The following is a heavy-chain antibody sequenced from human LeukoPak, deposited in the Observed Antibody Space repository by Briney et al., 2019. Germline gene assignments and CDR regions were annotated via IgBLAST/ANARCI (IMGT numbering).Heavy chain of an antibody. Sequence: ETSETLSLTCTVSGGSISSDYWSWIRQPPGKGLEWIAYIHYSGSANYNPSLKSRVTISVDKSKNQFSLRLSSVTAADTAVYYCARGLGGYDSSGYGFGGLHDAFDIWGQGTMVTVSS. V-gene: IGHV4-59*01. CDR1: GGSISSDY. CDR2: IHYSGSA. J-gene: IGHJ3*02. D-gene: IGHD3-22*01. CDR3: ARGLGGYDSSGYGFGGLHDAFDI.